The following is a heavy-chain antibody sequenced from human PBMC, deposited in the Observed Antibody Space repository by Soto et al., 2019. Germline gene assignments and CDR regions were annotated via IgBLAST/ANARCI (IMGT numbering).Heavy chain of an antibody. CDR1: GGSIGSSSYY. J-gene: IGHJ6*02. D-gene: IGHD3-16*01. V-gene: IGHV4-39*01. CDR2: IYYSGYT. CDR3: ARHNGPLYVGYYYDMDV. Sequence: SETLSLTCTGSGGSIGSSSYYWGGILHPPGKGLEWIGSIYYSGYTYYNPSLKSRVTISVDTSKNQFSLKLSSVTAADTAVYYCARHNGPLYVGYYYDMDVWGQGTTVT.